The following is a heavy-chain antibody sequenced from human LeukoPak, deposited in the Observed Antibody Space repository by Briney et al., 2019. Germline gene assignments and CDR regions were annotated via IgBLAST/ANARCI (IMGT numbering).Heavy chain of an antibody. CDR3: AKGPPRGTGGGYYYYYYYMDV. J-gene: IGHJ6*03. Sequence: GGSLRLSCAASGFTFSSYGMSWVRRAPGKGLEWVSAISGSGGSTYYADSVKGRFTISRDNSKNTLYLQMNSLRAEDTAVYYCAKGPPRGTGGGYYYYYYYMDVWGKGTTVTVSS. CDR2: ISGSGGST. V-gene: IGHV3-23*01. CDR1: GFTFSSYG. D-gene: IGHD1-26*01.